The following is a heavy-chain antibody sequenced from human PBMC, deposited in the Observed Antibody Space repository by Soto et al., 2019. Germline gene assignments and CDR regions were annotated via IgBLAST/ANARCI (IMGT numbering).Heavy chain of an antibody. V-gene: IGHV3-15*01. CDR1: GFTFNYAW. D-gene: IGHD6-6*01. J-gene: IGHJ4*02. CDR2: IKTKTYGATT. CDR3: TNGVDEWYSSSYYFEH. Sequence: EVQLVESGGGLVKPGGSLRLSCAASGFTFNYAWMSWVRQAPGKGLEWVGRIKTKTYGATTDYAAPVKGRFVISRDDSRTTLYLQMNSRESEDTAVYYCTNGVDEWYSSSYYFEHWGQGTLVNVSS.